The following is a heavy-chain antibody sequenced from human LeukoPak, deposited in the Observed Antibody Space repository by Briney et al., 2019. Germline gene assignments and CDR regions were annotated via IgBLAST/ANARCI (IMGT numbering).Heavy chain of an antibody. J-gene: IGHJ6*02. Sequence: GGSLRLSCAASGFTFSDYYMSWIRQALGKGLEWVSYISSSGSTIYYADSVKGRFTISRDNAKNSLYLQMNSLRAEDTAVYYCARVICSSTSCYDYYYYGMDVWGQGTTVTVSS. CDR2: ISSSGSTI. D-gene: IGHD2-2*01. CDR3: ARVICSSTSCYDYYYYGMDV. CDR1: GFTFSDYY. V-gene: IGHV3-11*04.